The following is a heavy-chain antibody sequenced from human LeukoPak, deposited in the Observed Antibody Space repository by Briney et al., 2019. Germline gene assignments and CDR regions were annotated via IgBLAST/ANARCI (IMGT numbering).Heavy chain of an antibody. D-gene: IGHD3-10*01. CDR2: IYYSGST. J-gene: IGHJ6*03. Sequence: SETLSLTCTVSGGSISSSSYYWGWIRQPPGKGLEWIGSIYYSGSTYYNPSLKSRVTISVDTPKNQFSLKLSSVTAADTAVYYCARHSGSGKFYYYYMDVWGKGTTVTISS. V-gene: IGHV4-39*01. CDR1: GGSISSSSYY. CDR3: ARHSGSGKFYYYYMDV.